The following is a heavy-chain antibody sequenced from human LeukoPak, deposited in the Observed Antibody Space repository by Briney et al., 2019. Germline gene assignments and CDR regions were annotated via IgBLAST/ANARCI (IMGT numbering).Heavy chain of an antibody. CDR1: GGSISSYY. D-gene: IGHD3-22*01. CDR2: IYYSGST. J-gene: IGHJ4*02. V-gene: IGHV4-59*08. Sequence: KPSETLSLTCTVSGGSISSYYWSWIRQPPGKGLEWIGYIYYSGSTNYNPSLKSRVTISVDTSKNQFSLKLSSVTAADTAVYYCARCYYDSSSPCDYWGQGTLVTVSS. CDR3: ARCYYDSSSPCDY.